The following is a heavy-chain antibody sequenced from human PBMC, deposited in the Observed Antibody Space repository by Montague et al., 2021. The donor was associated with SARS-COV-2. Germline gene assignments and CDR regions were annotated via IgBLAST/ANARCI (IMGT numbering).Heavy chain of an antibody. V-gene: IGHV3-23*01. CDR2: ITGSGGST. CDR3: AKGYYYDTSGYLHPFDY. D-gene: IGHD3-22*01. J-gene: IGHJ4*02. Sequence: SLRLSCAASGFTFRSYGMSWVRQAPGKGLEWVSGITGSGGSTYYADSVKGRFTISRDNSKNTLYLQMNSLRAEDTAVYYCAKGYYYDTSGYLHPFDYWGQGTLSPSPQ. CDR1: GFTFRSYG.